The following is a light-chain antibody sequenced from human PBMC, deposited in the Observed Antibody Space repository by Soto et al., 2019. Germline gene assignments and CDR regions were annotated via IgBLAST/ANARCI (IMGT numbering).Light chain of an antibody. CDR2: SNN. CDR1: SSNIGSNT. V-gene: IGLV1-44*01. CDR3: AAWDDSLNGPGVV. J-gene: IGLJ2*01. Sequence: VLTQPPSASGTPGQRVTISCSGSSSNIGSNTVNWYQQLPGTAPKLLIYSNNQRPSGVPDRFSGSKSGTSASLAISGLQSEDEADYYCAAWDDSLNGPGVVFGGGTKLTVL.